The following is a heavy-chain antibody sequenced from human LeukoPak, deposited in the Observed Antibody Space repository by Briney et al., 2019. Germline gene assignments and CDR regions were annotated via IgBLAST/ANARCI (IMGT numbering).Heavy chain of an antibody. D-gene: IGHD4-23*01. CDR2: INPNSGGT. CDR1: GYTFTGYY. V-gene: IGHV1-2*02. CDR3: ARAFPPRWSSRGFDT. J-gene: IGHJ5*02. Sequence: ASVKVSCKAPGYTFTGYYMHWVRQAPGQGLEWMGWINPNSGGTNYAQKFQGRGTMTRDTSISTAYMELSRLRSDDTAVYYCARAFPPRWSSRGFDTWGEGTLVTVSS.